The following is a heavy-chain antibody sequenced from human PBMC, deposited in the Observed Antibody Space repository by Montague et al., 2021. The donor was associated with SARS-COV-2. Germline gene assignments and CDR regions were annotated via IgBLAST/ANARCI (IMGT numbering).Heavy chain of an antibody. CDR2: ISWNSGSI. J-gene: IGHJ4*02. D-gene: IGHD3-22*01. Sequence: SLRLSCEASGFTFGDYAMHWVRQAPVKGLEWVSGISWNSGSIGYXDSXQVRFTISRDNAKNSLYLQMNSLRAEDTALYYCAKDIDYYDSSGYYDYWGQGTLVTVSS. V-gene: IGHV3-9*01. CDR3: AKDIDYYDSSGYYDY. CDR1: GFTFGDYA.